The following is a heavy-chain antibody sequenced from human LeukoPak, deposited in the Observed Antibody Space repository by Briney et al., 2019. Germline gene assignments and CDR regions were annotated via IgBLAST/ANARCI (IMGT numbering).Heavy chain of an antibody. V-gene: IGHV4-31*03. J-gene: IGHJ4*02. Sequence: SSQTLSLTCTVSGGSISSGGYYWSWIRQHPGKGLEWIGYIYYSGSTYYNPSLKSRVTISVDASKNQFSLKLSSVTAADTAVYYCARGGPLTYDIVVVVAATHMFDYWGQGTLVTVSS. D-gene: IGHD2-15*01. CDR3: ARGGPLTYDIVVVVAATHMFDY. CDR1: GGSISSGGYY. CDR2: IYYSGST.